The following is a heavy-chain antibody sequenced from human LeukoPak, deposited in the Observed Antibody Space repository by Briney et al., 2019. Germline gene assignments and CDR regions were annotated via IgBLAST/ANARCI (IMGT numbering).Heavy chain of an antibody. CDR1: GFTFSSSD. V-gene: IGHV3-13*01. CDR2: IDTTGDT. Sequence: GGSLRLSCAASGFTFSSSDVHWVRQATGKGLEWVSSIDTTGDTSYLGSVKGRFTISRENAKNSFYLQMNSLRGGDTGVYYCATERKGAFDIWGQGTMVIVSS. J-gene: IGHJ3*02. CDR3: ATERKGAFDI.